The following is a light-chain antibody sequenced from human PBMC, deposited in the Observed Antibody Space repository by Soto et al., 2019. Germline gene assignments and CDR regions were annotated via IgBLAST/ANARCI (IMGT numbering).Light chain of an antibody. CDR3: QHYGRSPST. V-gene: IGKV3-20*01. CDR1: QSVISNY. CDR2: GAS. Sequence: EIVLTQSPGTLSLSPGERATLSCRASQSVISNYLAWYQQKPGQAPRVLIYGASSRSAGIPDRFIGSGSGTDFTRTISRLETEDFAVEYGQHYGRSPSTFGQGTNVE. J-gene: IGKJ1*01.